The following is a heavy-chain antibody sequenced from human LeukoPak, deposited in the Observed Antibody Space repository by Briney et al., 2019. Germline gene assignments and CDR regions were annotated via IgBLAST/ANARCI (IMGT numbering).Heavy chain of an antibody. Sequence: GESLKISCKGSGYSFTSYWIGWVRQMSGKGLEWMGIIYPGDSDTRYSPSFQGQVTISADKSISTAYLQWSSLKASDTAMYYCARLAGRGYCSGGSCYKFWFDPWGQGTLVTVSS. J-gene: IGHJ5*02. CDR3: ARLAGRGYCSGGSCYKFWFDP. CDR2: IYPGDSDT. V-gene: IGHV5-51*01. D-gene: IGHD2-15*01. CDR1: GYSFTSYW.